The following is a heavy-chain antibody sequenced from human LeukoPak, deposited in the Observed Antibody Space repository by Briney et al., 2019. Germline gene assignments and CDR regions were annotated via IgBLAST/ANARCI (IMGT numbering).Heavy chain of an antibody. CDR2: INPNSGGT. V-gene: IGHV1-2*02. J-gene: IGHJ4*02. CDR1: GYTFTGYY. Sequence: ASVKVSCKASGYTFTGYYMHWVRQAPGQGLEWMGWINPNSGGTNYAQKFQGRVTMTRDTSISTAYMELSRLRSDDTAVYYCARVQVLLWFGIDYWGQGTLVTVFS. CDR3: ARVQVLLWFGIDY. D-gene: IGHD3-10*01.